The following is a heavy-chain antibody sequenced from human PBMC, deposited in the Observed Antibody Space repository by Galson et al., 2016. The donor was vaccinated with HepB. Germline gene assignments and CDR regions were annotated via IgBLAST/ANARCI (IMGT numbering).Heavy chain of an antibody. CDR3: ARGYSYGFRSYY. CDR1: GYTFTTYF. D-gene: IGHD5-18*01. V-gene: IGHV1-46*01. J-gene: IGHJ4*02. CDR2: IDPGVGST. Sequence: SVKVSCKASGYTFTTYFFHWVRQAPGQGLEWMGMIDPGVGSTNYAHKFDGRVTMTRDTSTSTLYMELSSLRSDDTAVYYCARGYSYGFRSYYWGQGTLVTVSS.